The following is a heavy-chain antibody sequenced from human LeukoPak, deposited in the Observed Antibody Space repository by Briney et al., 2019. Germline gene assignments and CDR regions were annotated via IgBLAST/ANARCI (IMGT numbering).Heavy chain of an antibody. CDR3: ARLPTVVTPAGFDY. V-gene: IGHV3-74*01. D-gene: IGHD4-23*01. J-gene: IGHJ4*02. Sequence: PGGSLRLSCAASGFTFSSYRMHWVRQAPGKGLVWVSRINTDGSRTSYADSVKGRFTISRDSAKNTLYLQMNSLRADDTAVYYCARLPTVVTPAGFDYWGQGTLVTVSS. CDR2: INTDGSRT. CDR1: GFTFSSYR.